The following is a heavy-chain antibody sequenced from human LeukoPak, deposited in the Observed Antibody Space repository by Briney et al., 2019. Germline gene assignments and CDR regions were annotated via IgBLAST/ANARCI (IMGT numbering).Heavy chain of an antibody. CDR3: ARAQYYYDSSGMNWFDP. CDR2: IYHSGST. Sequence: PSETLSLTCTVSGYSISGGFYWGWIRQPPGKGLEWIGSIYHSGSTYYNPSLKSRVTISVDTSKNQFSLKLSSVTAADTAVYYCARAQYYYDSSGMNWFDPWGQGTLVTVSS. D-gene: IGHD3-22*01. J-gene: IGHJ5*02. CDR1: GYSISGGFY. V-gene: IGHV4-38-2*02.